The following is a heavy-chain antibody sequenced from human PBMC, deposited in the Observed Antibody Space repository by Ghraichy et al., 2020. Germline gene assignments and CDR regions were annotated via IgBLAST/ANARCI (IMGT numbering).Heavy chain of an antibody. V-gene: IGHV2-5*02. D-gene: IGHD5-18*01. Sequence: SGPTLVKPTQTLTLTCTFSGISLATSGVGVAWIRHPPEKALEWLALIYWDDDKRYRPSLKSRLTITKDTSKNQVVLMMTNMDPADTGTYFCAHGTGGFSSGLDNWGQGTLVTVSS. J-gene: IGHJ4*02. CDR2: IYWDDDK. CDR1: GISLATSGVG. CDR3: AHGTGGFSSGLDN.